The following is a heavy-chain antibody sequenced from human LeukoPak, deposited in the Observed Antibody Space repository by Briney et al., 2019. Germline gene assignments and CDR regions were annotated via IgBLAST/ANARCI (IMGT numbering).Heavy chain of an antibody. Sequence: GGSLRLSCAASGFTFSSYGMHWVRQAPGKGLEWVAFIRYDGSNKYYADSVKGRFTISRENSKNTLYLQMNSLRAEDTAVYYCAKDRYSNSKGYYYMDVWGKGTTVTVSS. V-gene: IGHV3-30*02. CDR2: IRYDGSNK. CDR1: GFTFSSYG. D-gene: IGHD4-11*01. CDR3: AKDRYSNSKGYYYMDV. J-gene: IGHJ6*03.